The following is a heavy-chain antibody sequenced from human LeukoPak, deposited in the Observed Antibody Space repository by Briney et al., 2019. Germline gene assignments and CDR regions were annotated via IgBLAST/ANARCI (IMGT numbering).Heavy chain of an antibody. Sequence: GGSLRLSCVASGLTVSNHWMSWARQAPGKGLEWVANIREERGQEYYVDSVKGRFTISKNSAKNSLYLQMNTLRVEDTAMYYCASLDTAKQPLANHWGQGTLVTVSS. CDR3: ASLDTAKQPLANH. J-gene: IGHJ5*02. V-gene: IGHV3-7*03. CDR1: GLTVSNHW. D-gene: IGHD5-18*01. CDR2: IREERGQE.